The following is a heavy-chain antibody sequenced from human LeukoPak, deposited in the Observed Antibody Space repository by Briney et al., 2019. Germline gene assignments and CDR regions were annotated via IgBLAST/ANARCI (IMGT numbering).Heavy chain of an antibody. CDR3: ARGLRQQLSDY. J-gene: IGHJ4*02. V-gene: IGHV4-39*07. Sequence: PSETLSLTCTVSGGSISSSSYYWGWIRQPPGKGLEWIGEINHSGSTNYNPSLKSRVTISVDTSKNQFSLKLSSVTAADTAVYYCARGLRQQLSDYWGQGTLVTVSS. CDR2: INHSGST. CDR1: GGSISSSSYY. D-gene: IGHD6-13*01.